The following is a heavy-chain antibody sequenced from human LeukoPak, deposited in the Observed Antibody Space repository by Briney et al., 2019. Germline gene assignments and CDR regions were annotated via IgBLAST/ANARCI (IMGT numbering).Heavy chain of an antibody. CDR2: ISNSGGST. D-gene: IGHD3-10*01. CDR1: GFTFSNYA. V-gene: IGHV3-23*01. CDR3: AKVPGGSGSYVDY. J-gene: IGHJ4*02. Sequence: GGSLRLSCAASGFTFSNYAMSWVRQAPGKGLEWVSAISNSGGSTYYADSVKGRFTISRDNSKNTLYLQMNSLRAEDTAVYYCAKVPGGSGSYVDYWGQGTLVTVSS.